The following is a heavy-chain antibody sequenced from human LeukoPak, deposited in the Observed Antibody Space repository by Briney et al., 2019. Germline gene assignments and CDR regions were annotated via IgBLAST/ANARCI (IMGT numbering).Heavy chain of an antibody. D-gene: IGHD3-22*01. V-gene: IGHV1-18*01. CDR2: ISAYNGNT. J-gene: IGHJ5*02. CDR1: GGTFSSYA. Sequence: ASVKVSCKASGGTFSSYAISWVRQAPGQGLEWMGWISAYNGNTNYAQKLQGRVTMTTDTSTSTAYMELRSLRSDDTAVYYCARDRYYYDSSGYYRNRFDPWGQGTLVTVSS. CDR3: ARDRYYYDSSGYYRNRFDP.